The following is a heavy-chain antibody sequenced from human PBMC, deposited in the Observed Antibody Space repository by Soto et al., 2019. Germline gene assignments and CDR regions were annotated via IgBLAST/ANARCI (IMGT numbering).Heavy chain of an antibody. Sequence: QVQLQEAGPELVKPSGTLSLTCAVSGASIDSSDWWNWVRQTPEKGLEWIGEIFHEGNIIYNPSLKSRVTISVDKSRNQLPLELRSVTAADTALYYCARDHQSGESWSFDYWGREFWSPSP. CDR2: IFHEGNI. V-gene: IGHV4-4*02. CDR3: ARDHQSGESWSFDY. D-gene: IGHD6-13*01. CDR1: GASIDSSDW. J-gene: IGHJ4*02.